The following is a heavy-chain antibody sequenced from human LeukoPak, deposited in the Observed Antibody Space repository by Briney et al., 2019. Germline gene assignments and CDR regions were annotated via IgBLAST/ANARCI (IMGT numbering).Heavy chain of an antibody. Sequence: GGSLRLSCAASGFTFSSYAMSWVRQAPGKGLEWVSAISGSGGSTYYADSVKGRFTISRDNSKNMLYMQMNSLRAEDTAVYCCAKGARSWYFDLWGRGTLVTVSS. CDR1: GFTFSSYA. V-gene: IGHV3-23*01. D-gene: IGHD4-17*01. J-gene: IGHJ2*01. CDR3: AKGARSWYFDL. CDR2: ISGSGGST.